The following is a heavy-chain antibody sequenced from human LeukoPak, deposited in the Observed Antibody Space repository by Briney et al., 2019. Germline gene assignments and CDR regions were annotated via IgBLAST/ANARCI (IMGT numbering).Heavy chain of an antibody. Sequence: GGSLRLSCAASGFTFSSYAMSWVRQAPGKGLEWVSAISGSGGSTYYADSVKGRFTISRDNAKNSLYLQMNSLRAEDTAVYYCARALLRYFDWLNAFDIWGQGTMVTVSS. D-gene: IGHD3-9*01. CDR3: ARALLRYFDWLNAFDI. J-gene: IGHJ3*02. CDR2: ISGSGGST. CDR1: GFTFSSYA. V-gene: IGHV3-23*01.